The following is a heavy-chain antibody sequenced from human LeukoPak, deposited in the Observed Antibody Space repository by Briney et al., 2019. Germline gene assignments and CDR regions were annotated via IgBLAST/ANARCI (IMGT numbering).Heavy chain of an antibody. V-gene: IGHV4-4*02. CDR1: GGSISSSKW. Sequence: SETLSLTCVASGGSISSSKWWSWVRQAPGKGLEWIGEISHSGSINYNPSFASRVTISVDKSKNQFSLSLTSVTAADTAMYYCARLSSDLSHFDYWGQGTLASVSS. CDR3: ARLSSDLSHFDY. CDR2: ISHSGSI. D-gene: IGHD3-16*02. J-gene: IGHJ4*02.